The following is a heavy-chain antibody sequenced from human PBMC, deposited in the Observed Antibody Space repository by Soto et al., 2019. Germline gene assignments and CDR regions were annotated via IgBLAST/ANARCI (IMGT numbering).Heavy chain of an antibody. J-gene: IGHJ4*02. Sequence: SETLSLTCTVSGGSISSGGYYWSWIRQHPGKGLEWIGYIYYSGSTYYNPSLKSRVTISLDTSKNQCSLKLTSVTAADTAVYYCARDKITGLFDYWGQGTLVTVSS. CDR3: ARDKITGLFDY. CDR2: IYYSGST. CDR1: GGSISSGGYY. V-gene: IGHV4-31*03. D-gene: IGHD2-8*02.